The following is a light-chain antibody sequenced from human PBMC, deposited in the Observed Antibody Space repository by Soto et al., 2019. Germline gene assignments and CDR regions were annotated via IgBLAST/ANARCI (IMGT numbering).Light chain of an antibody. CDR1: QGVSGAY. CDR3: QQYGSSPPYT. J-gene: IGKJ2*01. CDR2: GAS. Sequence: EIVLTQSPGTLSLSPGERATLSCRANQGVSGAYLAWYQQKPGQAPGLLISGASIRATGIPERFSGSGSGTDFTLTISRLEPEDSAVYYCQQYGSSPPYTFGQGTKLEIK. V-gene: IGKV3-20*01.